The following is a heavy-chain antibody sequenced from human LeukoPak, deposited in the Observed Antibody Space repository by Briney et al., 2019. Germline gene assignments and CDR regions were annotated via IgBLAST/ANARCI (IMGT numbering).Heavy chain of an antibody. D-gene: IGHD1-1*01. J-gene: IGHJ4*02. CDR2: INHSGST. V-gene: IGHV4-34*01. CDR3: ARVLGGWQLQVFDY. Sequence: SETLSLTCAVYGGSFSGYYWSWIRQPPGKGLEWIGEINHSGSTNYNPSLKSRVTISVDTSKNQFSLKLSSVTAADTAVYYCARVLGGWQLQVFDYWGQGTLVTVSS. CDR1: GGSFSGYY.